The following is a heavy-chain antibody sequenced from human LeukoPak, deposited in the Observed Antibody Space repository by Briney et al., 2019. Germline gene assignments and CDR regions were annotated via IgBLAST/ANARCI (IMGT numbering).Heavy chain of an antibody. V-gene: IGHV4-39*07. J-gene: IGHJ3*02. Sequence: SETLSLTCTVSGGSISSKTYNWGWIRQPPGKGLEWIGSTYYTGSTHYNPSLKSRVTISVDTSKNQLSLKLTSVTAADMAVYYCARDRSSGYYSDAFDIWGQGTMVTVSS. CDR2: TYYTGST. CDR3: ARDRSSGYYSDAFDI. CDR1: GGSISSKTYN. D-gene: IGHD3-22*01.